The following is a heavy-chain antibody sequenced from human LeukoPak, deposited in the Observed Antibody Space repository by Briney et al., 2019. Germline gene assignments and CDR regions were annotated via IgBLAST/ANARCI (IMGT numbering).Heavy chain of an antibody. CDR1: GFTFSSYS. V-gene: IGHV3-21*04. Sequence: GGSLRLSCAASGFTFSSYSMNWVRQAPGQGREWVSSISSSSSYIYYADSVKGRFTISRDNSKNTLYLQMNSLRAEDTAVYYCAKDGALHLWGSYRYSKIFDYWGQGTLVTVSS. CDR2: ISSSSSYI. D-gene: IGHD3-16*02. J-gene: IGHJ4*02. CDR3: AKDGALHLWGSYRYSKIFDY.